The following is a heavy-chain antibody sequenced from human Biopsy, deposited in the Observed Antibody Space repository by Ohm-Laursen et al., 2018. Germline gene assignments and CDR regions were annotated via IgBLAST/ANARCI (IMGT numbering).Heavy chain of an antibody. Sequence: SETLSLTCTVSGGSIGGSSWSWIRQAPGKGLEWIGYISYSRDTNYNPPLKSRITISVDTSKNQFSLKLTSVTAADTAVYYCAKHGSGWTGDDAFHIWGQGTMVTVSS. V-gene: IGHV4-59*08. CDR2: ISYSRDT. CDR1: GGSIGGSS. J-gene: IGHJ3*02. CDR3: AKHGSGWTGDDAFHI. D-gene: IGHD6-19*01.